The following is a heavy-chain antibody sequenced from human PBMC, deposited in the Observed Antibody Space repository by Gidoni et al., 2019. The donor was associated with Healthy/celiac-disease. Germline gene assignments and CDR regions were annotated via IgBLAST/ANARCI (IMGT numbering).Heavy chain of an antibody. V-gene: IGHV4-34*01. CDR1: GGSCSGYY. Sequence: QVQLQQWGAGLLKPSETLSLTCAVYGGSCSGYYWSWIRQPPGKGLEWIGEINHSGSTNYNPSLKSRVTISVDTSKSQFSLKLSSVTAADTAVYYCARANWNDEGWYFDLWGRGTLVTVSS. CDR3: ARANWNDEGWYFDL. CDR2: INHSGST. D-gene: IGHD1-1*01. J-gene: IGHJ2*01.